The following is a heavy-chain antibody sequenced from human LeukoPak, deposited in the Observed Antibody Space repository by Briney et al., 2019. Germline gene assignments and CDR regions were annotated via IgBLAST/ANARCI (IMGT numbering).Heavy chain of an antibody. CDR3: ASVVRYFDLYYFDY. J-gene: IGHJ4*02. CDR1: GGTFSSYA. Sequence: ASGKVSCKASGGTFSSYAISWVRQAPGQGLEWMGGIIPIFGTANYAQKFQGRVTITADESTSTAYMELSSLRSEDTAVYYCASVVRYFDLYYFDYWGQGTLVTVSS. CDR2: IIPIFGTA. V-gene: IGHV1-69*13. D-gene: IGHD3-9*01.